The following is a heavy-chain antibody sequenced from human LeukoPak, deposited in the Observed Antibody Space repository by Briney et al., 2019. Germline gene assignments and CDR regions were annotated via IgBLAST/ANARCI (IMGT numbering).Heavy chain of an antibody. Sequence: AGGSLRLSCAASGFAFGSYGMSWVRQAPGKGLEWVSGISDSSGSTYYADSVKGRFTISRDNSKNTLFLQMNSLRAEDTAVYYCAKGEYRVRGVFTSLTDAFDIWGQGTMVTVSS. V-gene: IGHV3-23*01. D-gene: IGHD3-10*01. CDR2: ISDSSGST. CDR3: AKGEYRVRGVFTSLTDAFDI. J-gene: IGHJ3*02. CDR1: GFAFGSYG.